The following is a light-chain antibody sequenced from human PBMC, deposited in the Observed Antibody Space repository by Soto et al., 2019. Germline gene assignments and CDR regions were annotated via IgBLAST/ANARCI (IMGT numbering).Light chain of an antibody. V-gene: IGKV3-20*01. CDR3: QQYGSSRT. Sequence: ELMITQSPATVSVSRRAGATLSCRASQSVSSSYLVWYQQKPGQATRLLIDDASSRATGLPDRFSGSWSRTDFSLTISRQESEDSAVYFCQQYGSSRTVGLGSKVDIK. CDR1: QSVSSSY. CDR2: DAS. J-gene: IGKJ1*01.